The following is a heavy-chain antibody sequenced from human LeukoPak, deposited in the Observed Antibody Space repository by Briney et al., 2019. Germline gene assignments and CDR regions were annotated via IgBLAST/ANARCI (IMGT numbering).Heavy chain of an antibody. CDR3: ARGNGYSYGYSDS. Sequence: PGGSLRLSCAASGFTFTSYGMHWVRQAPGKGLEWVAVIWYDASNTYYEDSVKGRFTISRDNSKNTLYLQMNSLRAEDTAVYYCARGNGYSYGYSDSWGQGTLVTVSS. D-gene: IGHD5-18*01. J-gene: IGHJ5*01. CDR1: GFTFTSYG. CDR2: IWYDASNT. V-gene: IGHV3-33*01.